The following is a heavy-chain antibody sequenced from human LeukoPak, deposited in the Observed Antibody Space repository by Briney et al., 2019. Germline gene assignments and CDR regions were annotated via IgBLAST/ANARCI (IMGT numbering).Heavy chain of an antibody. CDR1: GGSISSGGYY. Sequence: PSETLSLTCTVSGGSISSGGYYWSWIRQHPRKGLEWIGYIYYSGSTYYNPSLKSRVTISVDTSKNQFSLKLSSVTAADTAVYYCARAGYSYGYVFDYWGQGTLVTVSS. CDR2: IYYSGST. V-gene: IGHV4-31*03. J-gene: IGHJ4*02. D-gene: IGHD5-18*01. CDR3: ARAGYSYGYVFDY.